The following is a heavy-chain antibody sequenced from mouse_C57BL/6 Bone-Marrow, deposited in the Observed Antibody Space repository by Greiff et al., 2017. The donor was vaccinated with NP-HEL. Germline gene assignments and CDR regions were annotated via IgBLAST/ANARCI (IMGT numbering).Heavy chain of an antibody. V-gene: IGHV2-2*01. CDR2: IWSGGST. D-gene: IGHD1-1*01. CDR1: GFSLTSYG. CDR3: ARKGHYYYGSDWYCDV. Sequence: VKVVESGPGLVQPSQSLSITCTVSGFSLTSYGVHWVRQSPGKGLEWLGVIWSGGSTDYNAAFISRLSISKDNSKSQVFFKMSSLQADDTAIYYCARKGHYYYGSDWYCDVWGTGTTVTVSS. J-gene: IGHJ1*03.